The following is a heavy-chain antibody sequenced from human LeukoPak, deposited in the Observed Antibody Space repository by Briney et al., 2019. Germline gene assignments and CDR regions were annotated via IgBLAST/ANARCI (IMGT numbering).Heavy chain of an antibody. J-gene: IGHJ4*02. V-gene: IGHV4-4*07. CDR1: GGSISSYY. CDR3: ARLGCSSTSCYIVDY. Sequence: SETLSLTCTVSGGSISSYYWSWIRQPAGKGLEWIGRIYTSGSTNYNPSLKSRVTISVDTSKNQFSLKLSSVTAADTAVYYCARLGCSSTSCYIVDYWGQGTLVTVSS. CDR2: IYTSGST. D-gene: IGHD2-2*02.